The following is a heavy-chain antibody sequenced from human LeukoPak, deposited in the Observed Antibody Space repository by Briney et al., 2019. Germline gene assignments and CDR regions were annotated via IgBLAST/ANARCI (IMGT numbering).Heavy chain of an antibody. CDR2: IYYSGST. CDR1: GGSISSYY. Sequence: PSETLSLTCTVSGGSISSYYWSWIRQPPGKGLEWIGYIYYSGSTNYNPSLKSRVTISVDTSKNQLSLKLSSVTAADTAVYYCARVGSSSWYGYYYYYMDVWGKGTTVTISS. D-gene: IGHD6-13*01. V-gene: IGHV4-59*01. J-gene: IGHJ6*03. CDR3: ARVGSSSWYGYYYYYMDV.